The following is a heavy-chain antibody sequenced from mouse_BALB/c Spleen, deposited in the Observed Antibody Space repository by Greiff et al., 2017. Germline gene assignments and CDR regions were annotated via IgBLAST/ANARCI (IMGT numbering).Heavy chain of an antibody. D-gene: IGHD3-1*01. J-gene: IGHJ3*01. CDR2: ISSGSSTI. V-gene: IGHV5-17*02. CDR1: GFTFSSFG. Sequence: EVQGVESGGGLVQPGGSRKLSCAASGFTFSSFGMHWVRQAPEKGLEWGAYISSGSSTIYYADTVKGRFTISRDNPKNTLFLQMTSLRSEDTAMYYCAMRSSFSWLAYWGQGTLVTVSA. CDR3: AMRSSFSWLAY.